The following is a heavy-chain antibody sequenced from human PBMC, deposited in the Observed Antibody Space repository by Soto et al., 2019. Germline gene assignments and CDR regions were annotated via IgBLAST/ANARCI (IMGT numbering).Heavy chain of an antibody. D-gene: IGHD4-17*01. CDR2: IWYDGSNK. CDR3: ARELDYGDYYREERYYYYYGMDV. CDR1: GFTFSSYG. Sequence: GGSLRLSCAASGFTFSSYGMHWVRQAPGKGLEWVAVIWYDGSNKYYADSVKGRFTISRDNSKNTLYLISNSLRAEDTAVYYCARELDYGDYYREERYYYYYGMDVWGQGTTVTVSS. J-gene: IGHJ6*02. V-gene: IGHV3-33*01.